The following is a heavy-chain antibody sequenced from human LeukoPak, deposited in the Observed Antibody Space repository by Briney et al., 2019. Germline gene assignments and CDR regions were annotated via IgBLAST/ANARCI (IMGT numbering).Heavy chain of an antibody. J-gene: IGHJ4*02. CDR2: IRYDGSNK. CDR3: AKDRVLRHYFDY. Sequence: GGSLRLSCAASGFTFSSYGMHWVRQAPGKGLEWVAFIRYDGSNKYYADSVKGRFTISRDNSKNTLYLQMNSLRAEDTAVYYCAKDRVLRHYFDYWGQGTLVTVSS. CDR1: GFTFSSYG. D-gene: IGHD3-10*01. V-gene: IGHV3-30*02.